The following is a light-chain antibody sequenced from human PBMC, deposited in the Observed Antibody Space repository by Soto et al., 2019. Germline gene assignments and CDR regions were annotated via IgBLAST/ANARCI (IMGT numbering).Light chain of an antibody. J-gene: IGKJ4*01. CDR3: QKYNSAPPLT. CDR2: AAS. V-gene: IGKV1-27*01. CDR1: QGISNY. Sequence: DIKMTQSPSSLSASVGDRVTITCRASQGISNYLAWYQQKPGKVPKLLIYAASTLQSGVPSRFSGSGSGTDFTLTISSLQPEDVATYYCQKYNSAPPLTFGGGTKVEI.